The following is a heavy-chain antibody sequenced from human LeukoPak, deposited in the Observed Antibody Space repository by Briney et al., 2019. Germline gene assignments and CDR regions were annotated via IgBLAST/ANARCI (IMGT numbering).Heavy chain of an antibody. J-gene: IGHJ4*02. CDR3: AAVDYGDY. CDR1: GYTFTSYA. V-gene: IGHV1-3*01. D-gene: IGHD3-16*01. CDR2: INGGNDNT. Sequence: ASVKVSCKASGYTFTSYAMHWVRQAPGQRLEWMGWINGGNDNTKYSEKFQGRVTFTKDTSASTAYMELSSLRSDDTAVYYCAAVDYGDYWGQGTLVTVSS.